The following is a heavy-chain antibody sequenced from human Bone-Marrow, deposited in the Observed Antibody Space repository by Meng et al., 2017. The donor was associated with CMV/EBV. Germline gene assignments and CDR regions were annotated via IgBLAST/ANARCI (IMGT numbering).Heavy chain of an antibody. CDR3: ARERGNRLYYYYGMDV. CDR1: GGSVSSGSYY. CDR2: IYYSGST. Sequence: GSLRLSCTVSGGSVSSGSYYWSWIRQPPGRGLEWIGYIYYSGSTNYNPSLKSRVTISVDTSKNQFSLKLSSVTAADTAVYYCARERGNRLYYYYGMDVWGQGTTVTVSS. J-gene: IGHJ6*02. V-gene: IGHV4-61*01.